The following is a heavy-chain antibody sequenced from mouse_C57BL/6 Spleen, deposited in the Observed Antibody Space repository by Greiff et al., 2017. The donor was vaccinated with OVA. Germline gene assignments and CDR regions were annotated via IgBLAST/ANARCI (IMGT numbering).Heavy chain of an antibody. D-gene: IGHD2-12*01. Sequence: QVQLQQPGAELVMPGASVKLSCKASGYTFTSYWMHWVKQRPGQGLEWIGEIDPSDSYTNYNQKFKGKSTLTVDKSSSTAYMQLSSLTSEDSAVYYCARGGVLYPIDYWGQGTTLTVSS. CDR1: GYTFTSYW. V-gene: IGHV1-69*01. CDR3: ARGGVLYPIDY. CDR2: IDPSDSYT. J-gene: IGHJ2*01.